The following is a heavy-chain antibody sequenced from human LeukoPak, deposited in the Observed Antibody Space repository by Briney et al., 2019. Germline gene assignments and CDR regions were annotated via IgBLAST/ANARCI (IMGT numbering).Heavy chain of an antibody. CDR2: INHSGST. V-gene: IGHV4-34*01. CDR1: GGSFSGYY. J-gene: IGHJ4*02. D-gene: IGHD3-10*01. CDR3: ARLNGSGSSSF. Sequence: SETLSLTCAVYGGSFSGYYWSWIRQPPGKGLEWIGEINHSGSTNYNPSLKSRVTISVDTSKNQLSLKLSSVTAADTAVYYCARLNGSGSSSFWGQGTLVTVSS.